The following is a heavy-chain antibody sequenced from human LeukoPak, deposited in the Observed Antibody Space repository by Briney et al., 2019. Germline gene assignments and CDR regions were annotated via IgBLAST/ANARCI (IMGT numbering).Heavy chain of an antibody. CDR2: IYYDGYP. V-gene: IGHV4-59*07. D-gene: IGHD2-8*02. CDR3: AGTELGYCTVTGCPLES. CDR1: GASLSSYF. Sequence: SDTLSLTCNVSGASLSSYFWSWIRQPPGKGLEWIGYIYYDGYPNYSPSLRSRITISVEKPKSQFSLNLRSVTAADTALYFCAGTELGYCTVTGCPLESWGQGTLVTVSS. J-gene: IGHJ4*02.